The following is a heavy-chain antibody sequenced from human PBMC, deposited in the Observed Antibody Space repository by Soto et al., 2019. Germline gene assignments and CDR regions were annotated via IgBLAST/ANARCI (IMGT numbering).Heavy chain of an antibody. CDR1: GYTFTNYG. CDR2: INTYNGNT. CDR3: ARGVGSGTYYNQYNWFDP. V-gene: IGHV1-18*01. J-gene: IGHJ5*02. D-gene: IGHD3-10*01. Sequence: ASVKVSCKAFGYTFTNYGISWVRQAPGQGLEWMGWINTYNGNTNHAQKLQGRVTMTTDTSTSTAYMELRSLRSDDTAVYYCARGVGSGTYYNQYNWFDPWGQGTLVTVS.